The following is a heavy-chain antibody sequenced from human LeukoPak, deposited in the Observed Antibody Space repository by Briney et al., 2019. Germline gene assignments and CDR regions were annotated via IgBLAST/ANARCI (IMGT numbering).Heavy chain of an antibody. D-gene: IGHD3-22*01. Sequence: ASVKVSCKAAGYTFSGYYLHWVRQVPGQGLEWMGWTNCNSGATNLAQKFQGRVTMTKDRPIRTAYMELKSLRSDDTAIYYCARKPLDYYETLDAFDLWGQGTMVIVSS. J-gene: IGHJ3*01. V-gene: IGHV1-2*02. CDR1: GYTFSGYY. CDR3: ARKPLDYYETLDAFDL. CDR2: TNCNSGAT.